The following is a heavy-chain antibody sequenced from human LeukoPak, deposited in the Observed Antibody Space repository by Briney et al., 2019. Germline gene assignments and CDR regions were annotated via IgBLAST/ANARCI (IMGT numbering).Heavy chain of an antibody. CDR1: GGSFSGHY. J-gene: IGHJ3*02. CDR2: INNSGST. CDR3: ASPAIVDAFDI. D-gene: IGHD2-15*01. V-gene: IGHV4-34*01. Sequence: SETLSLTCGVYGGSFSGHYWSWIRQPPGKGLEWIGEINNSGSTKNNPSLKSRVTKSVDTSKNQFSLKLSSVTAADTAVYYCASPAIVDAFDIWGQGTMVTVSS.